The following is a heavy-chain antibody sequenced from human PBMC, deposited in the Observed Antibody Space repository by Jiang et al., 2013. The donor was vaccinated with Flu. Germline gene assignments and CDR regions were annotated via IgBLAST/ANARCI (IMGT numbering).Heavy chain of an antibody. CDR3: ARDPTRGYYDFWSGYYTRRLHYGMDV. Sequence: TFTSYGISWVRQAPGQGLEWMGWISAYNGNTNYAQKLQGRVTMTTDTSTSTAYMELRSLRSDDTAVYYCARDPTRGYYDFWSGYYTRRLHYGMDVWGQGTTVTVSS. CDR2: ISAYNGNT. D-gene: IGHD3-3*01. V-gene: IGHV1-18*01. CDR1: TFTSYG. J-gene: IGHJ6*02.